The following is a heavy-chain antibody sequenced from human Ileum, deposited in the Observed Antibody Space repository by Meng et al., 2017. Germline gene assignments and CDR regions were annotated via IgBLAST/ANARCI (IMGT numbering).Heavy chain of an antibody. CDR2: SNRSAST. Sequence: WPAELLTPSTPLAPPCSASGGSFIAYSLSLILHPPGQGLELMCQSNRSASTNYNPSLKSRNTISVDTSKTHFSLKLRSVTAADTAVYYCARGRGLIWFGEWFDPWGQGTLVTVSS. J-gene: IGHJ5*02. CDR1: GGSFIAYS. D-gene: IGHD3-10*01. V-gene: IGHV4-34*01. CDR3: ARGRGLIWFGEWFDP.